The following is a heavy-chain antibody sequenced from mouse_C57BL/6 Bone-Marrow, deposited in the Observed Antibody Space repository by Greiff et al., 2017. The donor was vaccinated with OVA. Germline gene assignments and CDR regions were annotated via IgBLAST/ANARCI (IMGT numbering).Heavy chain of an antibody. D-gene: IGHD2-12*01. J-gene: IGHJ3*01. CDR3: AREDRESYDVPCAY. Sequence: QVQLQQSGAELMKPGASVKLSCKATGYTFTGYWIEWVQQRPGHGLEWLGEMLPGSGSTNYNEKFKGRAPFTADTSSNTAYMQLSSLTTEDSAIYYCAREDRESYDVPCAYWGQGTLVTVSA. CDR1: GYTFTGYW. V-gene: IGHV1-9*01. CDR2: MLPGSGST.